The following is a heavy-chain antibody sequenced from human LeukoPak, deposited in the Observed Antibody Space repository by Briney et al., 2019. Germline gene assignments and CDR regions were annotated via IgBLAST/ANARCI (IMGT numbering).Heavy chain of an antibody. V-gene: IGHV3-7*01. Sequence: GGSLRLSCAASGFTFSSFWMSWVRQAPGKGLEWVATIKQDGSEIYYVDAVKGRFTISRDNAKNSLFLQMNSLRAEDTAVYYCARQTSGRYSAQFESWGEGILVTVSS. CDR3: ARQTSGRYSAQFES. CDR1: GFTFSSFW. D-gene: IGHD6-19*01. J-gene: IGHJ5*01. CDR2: IKQDGSEI.